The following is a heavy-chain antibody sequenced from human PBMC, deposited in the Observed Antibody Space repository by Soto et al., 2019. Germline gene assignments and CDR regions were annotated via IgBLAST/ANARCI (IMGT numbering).Heavy chain of an antibody. V-gene: IGHV3-15*01. CDR3: TTDFWSGYYCFDT. CDR1: GFTFSNAW. J-gene: IGHJ5*02. CDR2: IKSKTDGGTT. D-gene: IGHD3-3*01. Sequence: GGSLRLSCAAYGFTFSNAWMSWVRQAPGKGLEWVGRIKSKTDGGTTDYAAPVKGRFTISRDDSKNTLYLQMNSLKTEDTAVYYCTTDFWSGYYCFDTWGQGTLVTVSS.